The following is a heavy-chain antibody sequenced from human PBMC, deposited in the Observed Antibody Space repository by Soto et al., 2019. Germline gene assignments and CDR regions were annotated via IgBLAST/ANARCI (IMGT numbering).Heavy chain of an antibody. D-gene: IGHD4-17*01. Sequence: GGSLRLSCAASGFTFSSYAMSWVRQAPGKGLEWVSAISGSGGSTHYADSVKGRFTISRDNSKNTLYLQMNSLRAEDTAVYYCAKGLSVTTPLYMDVWGKGTTVTVSS. V-gene: IGHV3-23*01. CDR2: ISGSGGST. CDR1: GFTFSSYA. J-gene: IGHJ6*03. CDR3: AKGLSVTTPLYMDV.